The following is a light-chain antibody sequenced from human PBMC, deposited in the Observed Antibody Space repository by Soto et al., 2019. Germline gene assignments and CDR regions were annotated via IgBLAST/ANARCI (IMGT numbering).Light chain of an antibody. Sequence: QSALTQPRSVSGSPGQSVTISCTGTSSDVGRYDYVSWYQQHPGKAPKLMIYDVSQRPSGVPDRFSASKSGNTASLTISGLQAEDEADYYCCSYAGRYKVFGGGTQLTVL. CDR2: DVS. V-gene: IGLV2-11*01. CDR3: CSYAGRYKV. J-gene: IGLJ3*02. CDR1: SSDVGRYDY.